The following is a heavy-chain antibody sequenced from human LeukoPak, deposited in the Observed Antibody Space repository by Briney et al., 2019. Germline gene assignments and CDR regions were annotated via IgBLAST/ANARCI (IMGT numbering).Heavy chain of an antibody. CDR1: GGSISSSSYY. CDR2: IYYSGST. Sequence: SETLSLPCTVSGGSISSSSYYWGWIRQPPGKGLEWIGSIYYSGSTYYNPSLKSRVTISVDTSKNQFSLKLSSVTAADTAVYYCARLGYYDILTGFRYYFDYWGQGTLVTVSS. CDR3: ARLGYYDILTGFRYYFDY. V-gene: IGHV4-39*07. J-gene: IGHJ4*02. D-gene: IGHD3-9*01.